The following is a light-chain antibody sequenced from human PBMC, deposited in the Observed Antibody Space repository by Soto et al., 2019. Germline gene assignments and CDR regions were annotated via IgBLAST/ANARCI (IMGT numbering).Light chain of an antibody. J-gene: IGKJ2*01. CDR1: QGISNNY. CDR2: GAS. Sequence: ENVVTQSPGTLSSSPGERATLSCRASQGISNNYLAWYQQKPGQAPRVLIYGASSRATGIPDMFSGSGSGTDFTLTISGREPEDSAVYYCQQYGRSHPTCGQGTKLEI. V-gene: IGKV3-20*01. CDR3: QQYGRSHPT.